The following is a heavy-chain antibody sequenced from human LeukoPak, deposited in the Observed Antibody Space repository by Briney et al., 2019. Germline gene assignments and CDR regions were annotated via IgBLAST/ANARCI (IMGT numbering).Heavy chain of an antibody. V-gene: IGHV4-39*07. CDR3: ARSTVVTPFDY. J-gene: IGHJ4*02. CDR1: GGSISSSSYY. Sequence: SETLSLTCTVSGGSISSSSYYWGWIRQPPGKGLEWIGSIYYSGSTYYNPSLKSRVTISVDTSKNQFSLKLSSVTAADTAVYYCARSTVVTPFDYWGQGTPVTVSS. D-gene: IGHD4-23*01. CDR2: IYYSGST.